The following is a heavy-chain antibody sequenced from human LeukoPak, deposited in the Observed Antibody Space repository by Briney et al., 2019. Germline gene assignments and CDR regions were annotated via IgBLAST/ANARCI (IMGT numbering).Heavy chain of an antibody. CDR1: GYTFTGYY. J-gene: IGHJ6*03. D-gene: IGHD6-13*01. V-gene: IGHV1-2*02. CDR3: ARENIAAAGTDYYYYYMDV. CDR2: INPNSGGT. Sequence: ASVKVSCKASGYTFTGYYMHWVRQAPGQGLEWMGWINPNSGGTNYAQKFQGRVTMTRDTSISTAYMELSSLRSEDTAVYYCARENIAAAGTDYYYYYMDVWGKGTTVTVSS.